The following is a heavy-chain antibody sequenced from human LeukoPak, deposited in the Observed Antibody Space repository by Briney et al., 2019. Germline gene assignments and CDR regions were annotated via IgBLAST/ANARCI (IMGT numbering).Heavy chain of an antibody. CDR2: IYYSGGT. CDR1: GGSISSYY. Sequence: SETLSLTCIVSGGSISSYYWSWIRQPPGKGLEWIGYIYYSGGTNYNPSLKSRVTISVDTSKNQFSLKLSSVIAADTAVYYWARTRRFTRVGGVYFAHWGQGTLVTVSS. J-gene: IGHJ4*02. CDR3: ARTRRFTRVGGVYFAH. V-gene: IGHV4-59*01. D-gene: IGHD3-10*01.